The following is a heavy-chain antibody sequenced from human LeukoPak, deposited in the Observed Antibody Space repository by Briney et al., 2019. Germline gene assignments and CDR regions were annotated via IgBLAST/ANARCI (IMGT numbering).Heavy chain of an antibody. J-gene: IGHJ6*04. D-gene: IGHD3-10*01. CDR3: ARETENYYGSGSYRGSPLDV. CDR2: ISWNSGSI. V-gene: IGHV3-9*01. Sequence: GGSPGLSCAASGFTFDDYAMHWVRQAPGKGLEWVSGISWNSGSIGYADSVKGRFTISRDNAKNSLYLQMNSLRAEDTALYYCARETENYYGSGSYRGSPLDVWGKGTTVTVSS. CDR1: GFTFDDYA.